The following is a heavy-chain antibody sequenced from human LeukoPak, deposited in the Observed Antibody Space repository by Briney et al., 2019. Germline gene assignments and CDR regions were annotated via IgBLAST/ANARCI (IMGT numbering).Heavy chain of an antibody. CDR1: GYTFTSYG. V-gene: IGHV1-18*01. Sequence: ASVKVSCKASGYTFTSYGISWVRQAPGQGLEWMGWISAYNGNTNYAQKLQGRVTMTTDTSTSTAYTELRSLRSDDTAVYYCARGWVPRTSSGYSYWGQGTLVTVSS. CDR2: ISAYNGNT. CDR3: ARGWVPRTSSGYSY. J-gene: IGHJ4*02. D-gene: IGHD3-22*01.